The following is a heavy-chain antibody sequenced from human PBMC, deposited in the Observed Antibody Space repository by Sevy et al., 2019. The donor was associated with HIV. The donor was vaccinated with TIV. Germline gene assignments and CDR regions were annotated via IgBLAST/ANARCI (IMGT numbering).Heavy chain of an antibody. CDR1: GFTFSSYW. CDR3: ATEGSYGDYNLLGYYGMSV. V-gene: IGHV3-7*04. J-gene: IGHJ6*02. D-gene: IGHD4-17*01. CDR2: IYQDGSEK. Sequence: GGSLRLSCVASGFTFSSYWMTWVRQAPGKGLEWVASIYQDGSEKHYVDSVKGRFTISRDNAQNSLYLQMNSLRAEDTAVYYCATEGSYGDYNLLGYYGMSVWGQGTTVTVSS.